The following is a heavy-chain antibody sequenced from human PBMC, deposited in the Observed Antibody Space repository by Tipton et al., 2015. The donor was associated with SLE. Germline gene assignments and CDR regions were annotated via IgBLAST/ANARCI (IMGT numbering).Heavy chain of an antibody. D-gene: IGHD1-14*01. CDR1: GYTFNSYD. CDR3: ARGYKLSGFGS. CDR2: MNPKSGNP. V-gene: IGHV1-8*01. J-gene: IGHJ3*02. Sequence: QSGPEVKKPGASVKVSCKASGYTFNSYDINWVRQASGQGLEWMGWMNPKSGNPGYAQKFQGRVTMTRNTSISTAYMELSSLTSEDAAVYYCARGYKLSGFGSWGQGTTVTV.